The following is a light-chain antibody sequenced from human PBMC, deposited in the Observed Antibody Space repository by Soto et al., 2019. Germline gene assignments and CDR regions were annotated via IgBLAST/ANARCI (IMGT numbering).Light chain of an antibody. Sequence: QSALAQPASVSGSPGQSITISCAGTSSDVGRYTYVSWYQQHPGKAPKLIIYDVYNRPSGVSIRFSGSKSGNTASLTISGFQAEDEADYYCTSYTSTSTPYVFGGGTKVTVL. CDR2: DVY. J-gene: IGLJ1*01. CDR3: TSYTSTSTPYV. CDR1: SSDVGRYTY. V-gene: IGLV2-14*01.